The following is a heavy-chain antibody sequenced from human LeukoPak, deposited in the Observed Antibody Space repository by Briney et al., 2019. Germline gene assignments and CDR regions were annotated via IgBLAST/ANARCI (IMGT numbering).Heavy chain of an antibody. J-gene: IGHJ4*02. CDR1: GFTFSSYS. CDR3: ASTEARYSSGWYRGLYYFDY. D-gene: IGHD6-19*01. CDR2: ISSSSSYI. Sequence: GGSLRLSCAASGFTFSSYSMKWVRQAPGKGLEWVSSISSSSSYIYYADSVKGRFTISRDNAKNSLYLQMNSLRAEDTAVYYCASTEARYSSGWYRGLYYFDYWGQGTLVTVSS. V-gene: IGHV3-21*01.